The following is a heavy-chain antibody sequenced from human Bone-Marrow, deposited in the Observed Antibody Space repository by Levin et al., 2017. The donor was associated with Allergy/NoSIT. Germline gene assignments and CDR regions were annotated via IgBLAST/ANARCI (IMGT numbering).Heavy chain of an antibody. V-gene: IGHV4-34*01. CDR3: VRGPTAITMIVVVITPPYFDY. D-gene: IGHD3-22*01. CDR2: INHSGST. Sequence: SQTLSLTCAVYGGSFSGYYWSWIRQPPGKGLEWIGEINHSGSTNYNPSLKSRVTISVDTSKNQFSLKLSSVTAADTAVYYCVRGPTAITMIVVVITPPYFDYWGQGTLVTVSS. CDR1: GGSFSGYY. J-gene: IGHJ4*02.